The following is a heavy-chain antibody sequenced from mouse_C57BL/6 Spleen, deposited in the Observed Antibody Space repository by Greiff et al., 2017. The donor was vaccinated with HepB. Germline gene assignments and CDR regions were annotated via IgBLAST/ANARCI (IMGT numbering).Heavy chain of an antibody. Sequence: VQLQQSGAELVRPGTSVKVSCKASGYAFTNYLIEWVKQRPGQGLEWIGVINPGSGGTNYNEKFKGKATLTADTSSSTAYMQLSSLTSEDSAVYFCARRDYGGGCAYGRQGTLVTVSA. D-gene: IGHD1-1*01. CDR2: INPGSGGT. J-gene: IGHJ3*01. CDR1: GYAFTNYL. V-gene: IGHV1-54*01. CDR3: ARRDYGGGCAY.